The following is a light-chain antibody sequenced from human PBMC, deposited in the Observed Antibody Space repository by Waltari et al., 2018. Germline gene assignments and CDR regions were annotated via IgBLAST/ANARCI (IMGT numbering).Light chain of an antibody. V-gene: IGLV3-25*03. CDR1: TLPKQG. Sequence: HELTTPPSVSVSPAETSRTTCSGDTLPKQGAYWYQQRHGQAPVLIIYKDSERPPGRPARFSGASAGTTVTLTISGVQAEDEADYYCHSSDSTNSYQVFGGGTKVTVL. CDR3: HSSDSTNSYQV. J-gene: IGLJ2*01. CDR2: KDS.